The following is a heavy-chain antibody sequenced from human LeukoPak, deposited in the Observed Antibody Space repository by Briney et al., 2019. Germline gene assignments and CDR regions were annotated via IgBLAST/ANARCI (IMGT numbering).Heavy chain of an antibody. Sequence: GASVKVSCKASGYTFSSYYIHWVRQAPGQGLEWMGLINPSGGSTNYAQKLQGRVTMTTDTSTSTAYMELRSLRSDDTAVYYCARDGSGSSWLYWGQGTLVTVSS. CDR3: ARDGSGSSWLY. V-gene: IGHV1-46*01. CDR2: INPSGGST. D-gene: IGHD6-13*01. CDR1: GYTFSSYY. J-gene: IGHJ4*02.